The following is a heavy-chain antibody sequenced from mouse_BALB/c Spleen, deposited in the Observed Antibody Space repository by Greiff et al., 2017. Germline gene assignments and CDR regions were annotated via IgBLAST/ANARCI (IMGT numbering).Heavy chain of an antibody. D-gene: IGHD1-1*01. J-gene: IGHJ3*01. Sequence: EVMLVESGGGLVQPGGSRKLSCAASGFTFSSFGMHWVRQAPEKGLEWVAYISSGSSTIYYADTVKGRFTISRDNPKNTLFLQMTSLRSEDTAMYYCALYGSSGAYWGQGTLVTVSA. CDR3: ALYGSSGAY. CDR2: ISSGSSTI. CDR1: GFTFSSFG. V-gene: IGHV5-17*02.